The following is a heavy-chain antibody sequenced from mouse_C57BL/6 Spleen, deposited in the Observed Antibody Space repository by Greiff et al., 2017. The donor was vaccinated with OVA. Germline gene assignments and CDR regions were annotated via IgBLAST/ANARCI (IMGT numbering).Heavy chain of an antibody. J-gene: IGHJ2*01. CDR2: IHPNSGST. D-gene: IGHD1-1*01. CDR3: RYYGSSYDY. Sequence: QVQLQQSGAELVKPGASVKLSCKASGYTFTSYWMHWVKQRPGQGLEWIGMIHPNSGSTNYNEKFKSKATLTVDKSSSTAYMQLSSLTSEDSAVYYCRYYGSSYDYWGQGTTLTVSS. V-gene: IGHV1-64*01. CDR1: GYTFTSYW.